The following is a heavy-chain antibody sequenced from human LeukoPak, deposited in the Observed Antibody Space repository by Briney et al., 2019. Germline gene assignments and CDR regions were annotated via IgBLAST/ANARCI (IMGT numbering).Heavy chain of an antibody. D-gene: IGHD5-24*01. V-gene: IGHV3-7*01. J-gene: IGHJ5*02. Sequence: PGGSLRLSCAGSGFSFTSHWMSWVRQAPAKGLEWVANIKEDGSEKYYVDSVKGRFTISRDNAKNSLSLQMNSLRAEDTAVYYCARGDGWFDPWGQGTLVAVSS. CDR3: ARGDGWFDP. CDR1: GFSFTSHW. CDR2: IKEDGSEK.